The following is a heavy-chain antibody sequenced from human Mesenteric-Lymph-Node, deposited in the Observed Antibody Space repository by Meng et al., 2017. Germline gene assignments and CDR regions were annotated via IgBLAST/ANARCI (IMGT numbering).Heavy chain of an antibody. Sequence: SLKISCAASGFTFDDYAMHWVRQAPGKGLEWVSGISWNSGSIGYADSVEGRFTISRDNAKNSLYLQMNSLRAEDTALYYCAKGFHYGDYVKKIFDYWGQGTLVTVSS. CDR2: ISWNSGSI. J-gene: IGHJ4*02. D-gene: IGHD4-17*01. CDR1: GFTFDDYA. CDR3: AKGFHYGDYVKKIFDY. V-gene: IGHV3-9*01.